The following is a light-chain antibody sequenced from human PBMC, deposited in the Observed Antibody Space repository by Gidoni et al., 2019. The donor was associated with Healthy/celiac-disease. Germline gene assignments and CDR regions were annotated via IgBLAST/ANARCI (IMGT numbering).Light chain of an antibody. Sequence: QSALTQPPSASGSPGQSVTIPCTGTSSDVGGYNSVSWYQQHPGKAPKVMIYEVNKRPSGVPDRFSGSKSGNTASLTVSGLQAEDEADYYCSSYAGSNNYVFGTGTKVTVL. V-gene: IGLV2-8*01. CDR3: SSYAGSNNYV. CDR1: SSDVGGYNS. CDR2: EVN. J-gene: IGLJ1*01.